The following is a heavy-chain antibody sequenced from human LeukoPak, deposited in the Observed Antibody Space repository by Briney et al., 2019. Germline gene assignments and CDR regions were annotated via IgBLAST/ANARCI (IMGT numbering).Heavy chain of an antibody. CDR1: GGTFSNYA. D-gene: IGHD7-27*01. V-gene: IGHV1-69*06. J-gene: IGHJ4*02. CDR2: IIPFFSTT. Sequence: SVTVSCTPSGGTFSNYAMNWVRQAPGQGLDWMGWIIPFFSTTEFAQKFQGRVTLTADISTNTTYMEMSGLKADDTAVYSCARGRGRDHRISGEIPFDYWGQGTLVTVSS. CDR3: ARGRGRDHRISGEIPFDY.